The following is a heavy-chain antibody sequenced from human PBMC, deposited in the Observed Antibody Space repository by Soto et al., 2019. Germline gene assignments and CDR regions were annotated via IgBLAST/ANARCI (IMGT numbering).Heavy chain of an antibody. CDR2: IYYSGST. J-gene: IGHJ3*02. V-gene: IGHV4-31*03. Sequence: PSETLSLTCTVSGGSISSGGYYWSWIRQHPGKGLEWIGYIYYSGSTYYNPSLKSRVTISVDTSKNQFSLKLSSVPAADTAVYYCGKGGYYYDSSGYAAPVLDALDIWAKGTMVTVS. D-gene: IGHD3-22*01. CDR1: GGSISSGGYY. CDR3: GKGGYYYDSSGYAAPVLDALDI.